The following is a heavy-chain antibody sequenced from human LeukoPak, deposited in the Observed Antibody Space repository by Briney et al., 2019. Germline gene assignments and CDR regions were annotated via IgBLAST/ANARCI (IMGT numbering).Heavy chain of an antibody. V-gene: IGHV3-74*01. CDR1: GFTFSSYW. CDR3: ARDQLYYDILTGYRHNPYDY. J-gene: IGHJ4*02. Sequence: PGGSLRLSCAASGFTFSSYWMHWVRQAPGKGLVWVSRINSDGSSTSYADSVKGRFTISRDNAKNTLYLQMNSLRAEDTAVYYCARDQLYYDILTGYRHNPYDYWGQGTLVTVSS. D-gene: IGHD3-9*01. CDR2: INSDGSST.